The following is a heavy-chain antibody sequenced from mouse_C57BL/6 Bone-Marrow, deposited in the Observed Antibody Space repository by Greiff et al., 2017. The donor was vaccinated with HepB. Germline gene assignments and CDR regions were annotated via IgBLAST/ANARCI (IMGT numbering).Heavy chain of an antibody. Sequence: EVKLVESGGGLVQPGGSLKLSCAASGFTFSDYYMYWVRQTPEKRLEWVAYISNGGGSTYYPDTVKGRFTISRDNAKNPLYLQMSRLKSEDTAMYYCARRGLRRYFDVWGTGTTVTVSS. D-gene: IGHD1-1*01. CDR2: ISNGGGST. J-gene: IGHJ1*03. CDR3: ARRGLRRYFDV. V-gene: IGHV5-12*01. CDR1: GFTFSDYY.